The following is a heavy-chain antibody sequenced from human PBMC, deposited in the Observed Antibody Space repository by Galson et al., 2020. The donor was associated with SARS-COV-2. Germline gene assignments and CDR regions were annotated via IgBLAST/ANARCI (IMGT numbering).Heavy chain of an antibody. CDR1: SGSISSNTYS. J-gene: IGHJ4*02. V-gene: IGHV4-39*01. CDR2: ISYSGST. D-gene: IGHD3-22*01. Sequence: SETLSLTCTVSSGSISSNTYSWNWIRQPPGKGLEWIGTISYSGSTYYNPSLNSRVTISVDTSKNQFSLKLSSVTAADTAVYYCARGKGYYDSSGYLDYLDQGTLVTVSS. CDR3: ARGKGYYDSSGYLDY.